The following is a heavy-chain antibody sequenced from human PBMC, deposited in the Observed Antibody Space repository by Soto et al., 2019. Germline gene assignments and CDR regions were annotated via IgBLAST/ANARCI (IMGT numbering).Heavy chain of an antibody. Sequence: ASVKVSCKASGYTFTSYGISWVRQAPGQGLEWMGWISAYNGNTNYAQKLQGRVTMTTDTSTSTAYMELRSLRSDDTAVYYCARDLEAGITIFGVVIIGPHKSPSFDYWGQGTLVTVSS. D-gene: IGHD3-3*01. CDR3: ARDLEAGITIFGVVIIGPHKSPSFDY. CDR1: GYTFTSYG. V-gene: IGHV1-18*01. CDR2: ISAYNGNT. J-gene: IGHJ4*02.